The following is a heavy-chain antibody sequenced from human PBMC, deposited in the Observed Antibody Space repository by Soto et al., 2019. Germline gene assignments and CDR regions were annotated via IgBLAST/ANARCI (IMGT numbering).Heavy chain of an antibody. V-gene: IGHV3-23*01. Sequence: EVQLLESGGGLVQPGGSLRLSCAASGFTFSSYAMSWVRQAPGKGLEWVSVISGSGDSTYYADSVKGRFTISRDNSKNTLYQQMNSLRAEDTAVYYCARRSSSWYFDYWGQGTLVTVSS. D-gene: IGHD6-13*01. CDR2: ISGSGDST. J-gene: IGHJ4*02. CDR3: ARRSSSWYFDY. CDR1: GFTFSSYA.